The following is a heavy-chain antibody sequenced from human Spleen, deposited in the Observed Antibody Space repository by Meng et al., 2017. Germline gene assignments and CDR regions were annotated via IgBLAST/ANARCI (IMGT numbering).Heavy chain of an antibody. Sequence: ESLKISCAASGFTFSSYEMNWVRQAPGKGLEWIGTIYYSGSTHYNPSLKSRVTISMDTSKNQFSLNLNSVTAADTAVYYCARGWTSGYDFHSPPGEWGQGTLVTVSS. CDR1: GFTFSSYE. CDR3: ARGWTSGYDFHSPPGE. CDR2: IYYSGST. V-gene: IGHV4-59*12. D-gene: IGHD5-12*01. J-gene: IGHJ4*02.